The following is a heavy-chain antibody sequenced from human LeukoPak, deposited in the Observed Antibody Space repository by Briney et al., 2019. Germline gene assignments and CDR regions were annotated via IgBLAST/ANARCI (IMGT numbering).Heavy chain of an antibody. Sequence: SGPTLVNPTQTLTLTCTFSGFSLSTSGVGVGWIRQPPGKALEWLALIYWNDDKRYSPSLKSRLTITKDTSKNQVVLTMTNMDPVDTATYHCAHRQIVPGAARPVNFDYWGQGTLVTVSS. CDR1: GFSLSTSGVG. V-gene: IGHV2-5*01. CDR2: IYWNDDK. J-gene: IGHJ4*02. CDR3: AHRQIVPGAARPVNFDY. D-gene: IGHD6-6*01.